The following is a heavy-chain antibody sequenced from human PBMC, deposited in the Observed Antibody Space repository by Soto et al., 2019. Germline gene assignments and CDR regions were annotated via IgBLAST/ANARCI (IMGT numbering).Heavy chain of an antibody. D-gene: IGHD6-19*01. CDR2: INPNSGGT. V-gene: IGHV1-2*04. J-gene: IGHJ6*02. Sequence: ASVKVSCKASGYTFTSYAMHWVRQAPGQGLEWMGWINPNSGGTNYAQKFQGWVTMTRDTSISTAYMELSRLRSDDTAVYYCARGRGVIAVAGIGYYYYYGMDVWGQGTTVTVSS. CDR1: GYTFTSYA. CDR3: ARGRGVIAVAGIGYYYYYGMDV.